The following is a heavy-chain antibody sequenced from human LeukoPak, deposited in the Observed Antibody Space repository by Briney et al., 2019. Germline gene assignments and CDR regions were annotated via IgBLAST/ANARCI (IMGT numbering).Heavy chain of an antibody. CDR3: ARDRYGRGFQH. V-gene: IGHV1-69*06. J-gene: IGHJ1*01. CDR2: IIPIFGTA. D-gene: IGHD4-17*01. Sequence: ASVKVSCKASGGTFSSYAISWVRQAPGQGLEWMGGIIPIFGTANYAQKFQGRVTITADKSTSTAYMELSSLRSEDTAVYYCARDRYGRGFQHWGQGTLVTVSS. CDR1: GGTFSSYA.